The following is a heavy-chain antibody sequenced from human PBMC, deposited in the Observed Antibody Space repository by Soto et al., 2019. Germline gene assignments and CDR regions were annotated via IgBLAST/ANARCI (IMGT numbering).Heavy chain of an antibody. CDR2: IINIFGTE. J-gene: IGHJ4*02. CDR1: GGTFRSYA. D-gene: IGHD6-25*01. Sequence: SVKVSCNASGGTFRSYAIGWLRHAPGQGLAWMGGIINIFGTEKYEQKFQGRVTITADESTSTVYMEMSSMRSEDTAVYFCATEFGYSSGQNDHWGQGTLVTVSS. V-gene: IGHV1-69*13. CDR3: ATEFGYSSGQNDH.